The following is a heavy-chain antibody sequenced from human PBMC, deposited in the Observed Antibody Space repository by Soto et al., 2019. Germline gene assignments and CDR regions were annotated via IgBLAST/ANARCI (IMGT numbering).Heavy chain of an antibody. CDR1: GFTFSSYS. CDR2: ISSSSSYI. J-gene: IGHJ6*03. V-gene: IGHV3-21*01. D-gene: IGHD6-6*01. Sequence: EVQLVESGGGLVKPGGSLRLSCAASGFTFSSYSMNWVRQAPGKGLEWVSSISSSSSYIYYADSGKGRFTISRDNAKTSLSLQMTSLRAEDTAVYYCARDDSSSNYYYMDVWGKGTTVTVSS. CDR3: ARDDSSSNYYYMDV.